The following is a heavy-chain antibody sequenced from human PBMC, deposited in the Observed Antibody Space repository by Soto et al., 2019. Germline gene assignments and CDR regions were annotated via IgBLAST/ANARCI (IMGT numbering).Heavy chain of an antibody. CDR2: IDPSDSYT. V-gene: IGHV5-10-1*01. D-gene: IGHD2-21*01. Sequence: GESLKISCKGSGYSFTSYWISWVRQMPGKGLEWMGRIDPSDSYTNYSPSFQGHVTISADKSISTAYLQWSSLKASDTAMYYCARHIPGPCYYYYYGMDVWGQGTTVTVSS. CDR1: GYSFTSYW. J-gene: IGHJ6*02. CDR3: ARHIPGPCYYYYYGMDV.